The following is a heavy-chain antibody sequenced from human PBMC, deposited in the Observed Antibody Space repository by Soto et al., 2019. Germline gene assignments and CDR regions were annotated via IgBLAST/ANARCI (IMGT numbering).Heavy chain of an antibody. CDR2: IYYSGST. V-gene: IGHV4-39*01. D-gene: IGHD4-17*01. CDR3: ARHAPPTVTNWFDP. CDR1: GGSISSSSYY. J-gene: IGHJ5*02. Sequence: ETLSLTCTVSGGSISSSSYYWGWIRQPPGKGLEWIGSIYYSGSTYYNPSLKSRVTISVDTSKNQFSLKLSSVTAADTAVYYCARHAPPTVTNWFDPWGQGTLVTVSS.